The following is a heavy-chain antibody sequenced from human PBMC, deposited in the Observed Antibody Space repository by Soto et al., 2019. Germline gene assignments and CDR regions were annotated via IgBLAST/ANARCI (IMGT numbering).Heavy chain of an antibody. Sequence: ASVKVSCKASGGTFSSYAISWVRQAPGQGLEWMGGIIPIFGTANYAQKFQGRVTITADESTSTAYMELSSLRSEDTAVYYCARGRRGYSGYDPSDYYYYYSGMDVWGQGTTVTVSS. CDR1: GGTFSSYA. J-gene: IGHJ6*02. D-gene: IGHD5-12*01. V-gene: IGHV1-69*13. CDR2: IIPIFGTA. CDR3: ARGRRGYSGYDPSDYYYYYSGMDV.